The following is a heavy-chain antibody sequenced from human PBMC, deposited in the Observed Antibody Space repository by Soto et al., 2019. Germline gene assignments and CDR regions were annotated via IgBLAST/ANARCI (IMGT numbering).Heavy chain of an antibody. J-gene: IGHJ5*02. Sequence: SDACSVAEGSRGSYCRSRIRQPPGKGLEWIGNIFYSGNTYYNPSLKSRVTISVDTSTNQFSLKVTSVTAADTAVYYCARRFGSWFDPWGQGTLVTVSS. CDR3: ARRFGSWFDP. V-gene: IGHV4-59*04. CDR2: IFYSGNT. CDR1: EGSRGSYC. D-gene: IGHD3-3*01.